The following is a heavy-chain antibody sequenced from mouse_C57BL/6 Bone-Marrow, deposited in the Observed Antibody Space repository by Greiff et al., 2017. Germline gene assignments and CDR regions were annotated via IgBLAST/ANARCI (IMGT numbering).Heavy chain of an antibody. D-gene: IGHD2-3*01. V-gene: IGHV1-50*01. Sequence: QVQLQQPGAELVKPGASVKLSCKASGYTFTSYWMQWVKQRPGQGLEWIGEIDPSDSYTNYNQKFKGKATLTVDTSSSTAYMQLSSLTSEDSAVYYCARVYYGYYLSWYFDYWGQGTTLTVSS. CDR1: GYTFTSYW. CDR3: ARVYYGYYLSWYFDY. CDR2: IDPSDSYT. J-gene: IGHJ2*01.